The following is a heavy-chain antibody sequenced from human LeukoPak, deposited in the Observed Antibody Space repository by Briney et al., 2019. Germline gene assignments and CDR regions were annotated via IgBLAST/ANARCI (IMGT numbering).Heavy chain of an antibody. J-gene: IGHJ4*02. V-gene: IGHV1-8*03. CDR2: MNPNSGNT. Sequence: GASVKVSCKASGYTFTSYDINWVRQATGQGLEWMGYMNPNSGNTGYAQKFQGRVTITTNTSTSTAYMELSSLRSDDTAVYYCAREGSDYWDQETLVTVSS. CDR1: GYTFTSYD. CDR3: AREGSDY.